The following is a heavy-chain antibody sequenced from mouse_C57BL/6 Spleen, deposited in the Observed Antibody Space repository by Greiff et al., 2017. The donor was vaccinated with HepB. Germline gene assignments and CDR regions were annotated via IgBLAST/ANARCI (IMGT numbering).Heavy chain of an antibody. Sequence: VKLQESGAELVKPGASVKISCKASGYTFTDYYINWVKQRPGQGLEWIGKIGPGSGSTYYNEKFKGKATLTADKSSSTAYMQLSSLTSEDSAVYFCARSSYYGSSLYWYFDVWGTGTTVTVSS. CDR1: GYTFTDYY. V-gene: IGHV1-77*01. CDR2: IGPGSGST. CDR3: ARSSYYGSSLYWYFDV. J-gene: IGHJ1*03. D-gene: IGHD1-1*01.